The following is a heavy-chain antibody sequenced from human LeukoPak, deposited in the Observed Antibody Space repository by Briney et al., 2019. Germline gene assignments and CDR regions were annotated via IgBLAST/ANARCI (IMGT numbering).Heavy chain of an antibody. CDR2: INHSGST. CDR3: ARELGYSYGRYFDY. V-gene: IGHV4-34*01. D-gene: IGHD5-18*01. J-gene: IGHJ4*02. Sequence: SETLSLTCAVYGGSFSGYYWSWIRQPPGKGLEWIGEINHSGSTNYSPSLKSRVTISVDTSKNQFSLKLSSVTAADTAVYYCARELGYSYGRYFDYWGQGTLSPSPQ. CDR1: GGSFSGYY.